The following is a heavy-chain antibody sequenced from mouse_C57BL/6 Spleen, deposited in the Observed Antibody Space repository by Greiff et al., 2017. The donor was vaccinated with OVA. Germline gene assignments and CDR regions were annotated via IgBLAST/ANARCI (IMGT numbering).Heavy chain of an antibody. D-gene: IGHD1-1*02. CDR1: GYTFTDYN. CDR3: ARGGGWFAY. J-gene: IGHJ3*01. Sequence: EVQLQQSGPELVKPGASVKIPCKASGYTFTDYNMDWVKQSHGKSLEWIGDTNPNNGGTIYNQKFKGKATLTVDKSSSTAYMELRSLTSEDTAVYYCARGGGWFAYWGQGTLVTVSA. V-gene: IGHV1-18*01. CDR2: TNPNNGGT.